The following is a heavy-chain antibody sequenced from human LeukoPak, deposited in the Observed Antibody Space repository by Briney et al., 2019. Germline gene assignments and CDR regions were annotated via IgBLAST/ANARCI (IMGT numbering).Heavy chain of an antibody. V-gene: IGHV4-34*01. D-gene: IGHD6-25*01. CDR1: GRSFSGYY. Sequence: TSETLSLTCAVYGRSFSGYYWNWIRQPPGKGLEWIGEINHSGSTNYNPSLKSRVTISLDTSKNQISLKLSSVTAADTAVYYCVHGRAAVFWGQGTLVTVSS. J-gene: IGHJ4*02. CDR3: VHGRAAVF. CDR2: INHSGST.